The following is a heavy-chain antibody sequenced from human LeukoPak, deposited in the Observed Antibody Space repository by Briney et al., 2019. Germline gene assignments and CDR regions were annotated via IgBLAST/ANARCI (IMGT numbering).Heavy chain of an antibody. CDR1: GDSINNSSYY. V-gene: IGHV4-39*01. CDR3: ATVDYYYYGMDV. Sequence: SETLSLTCTVSGDSINNSSYYWGWIRQPPGKGLEWIGSIHYSGSTYYNPSLKSRVTISVDTSKNQFSLRLSSVTAADTAVYYCATVDYYYYGMDVWGQGTTVTVSS. J-gene: IGHJ6*02. CDR2: IHYSGST.